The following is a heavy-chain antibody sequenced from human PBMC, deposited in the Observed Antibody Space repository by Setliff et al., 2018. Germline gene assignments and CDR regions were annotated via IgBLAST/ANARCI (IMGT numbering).Heavy chain of an antibody. CDR2: FYHSASS. J-gene: IGHJ6*03. CDR3: ARSHYYASGNSHYYYMDV. CDR1: GGSISSDY. Sequence: PSETLSLTCNVSGGSISSDYWAWIRQPPGKALEWIGYFYHSASSNYNPSLKGRVTMSADTSKKQLYLSLTSVSVADTVMYYCARSHYYASGNSHYYYMDVWGKGTAVTVSS. D-gene: IGHD3-10*01. V-gene: IGHV4-59*08.